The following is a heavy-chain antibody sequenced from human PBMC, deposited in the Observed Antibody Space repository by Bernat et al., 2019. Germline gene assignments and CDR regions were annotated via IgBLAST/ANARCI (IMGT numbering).Heavy chain of an antibody. CDR2: ISGSGGST. CDR1: GFTFSSYA. D-gene: IGHD3-22*01. Sequence: EVQLLESGGGLVQPGWSLRLSCAASGFTFSSYAMSWVRQAPGKGLEWVSAISGSGGSTYYADSVKGRFTISRDNSKNTLYLQMNSLRAEDTAVYYCAKVDDSSGYRVLGYFQHWGQGTLVTVSS. V-gene: IGHV3-23*01. J-gene: IGHJ1*01. CDR3: AKVDDSSGYRVLGYFQH.